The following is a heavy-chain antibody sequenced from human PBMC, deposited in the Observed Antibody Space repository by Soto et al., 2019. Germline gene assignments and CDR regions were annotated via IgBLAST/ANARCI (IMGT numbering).Heavy chain of an antibody. V-gene: IGHV4-59*08. CDR2: MGYNGFT. J-gene: IGHJ6*02. CDR1: GGPMNNYY. D-gene: IGHD3-10*01. CDR3: ARQGFGELHGLVDV. Sequence: QVQLQESGPGLVKPSETLSLTCTISGGPMNNYYCSWFRQPRGQGLEWIGYMGYNGFTRYNPSLRSRVAISLDTAKNQFSLNLSSVTAADTAVYDCARQGFGELHGLVDVWGQGITVTVSS.